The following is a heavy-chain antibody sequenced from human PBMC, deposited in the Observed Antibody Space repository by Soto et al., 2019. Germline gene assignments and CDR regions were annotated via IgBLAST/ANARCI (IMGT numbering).Heavy chain of an antibody. V-gene: IGHV4-31*02. J-gene: IGHJ5*02. CDR1: GGSISSGGYY. CDR2: IYYSGST. CDR3: ARGSAGRNWFDP. Sequence: LCGGSISSGGYYWSWIRQHPGKGLEWIGYIYYSGSTYYNPSLKSRVTISVDTSKNQFSLKLSSVTAADTAVYYCARGSAGRNWFDPWGQGTLVTVSS. D-gene: IGHD3-10*01.